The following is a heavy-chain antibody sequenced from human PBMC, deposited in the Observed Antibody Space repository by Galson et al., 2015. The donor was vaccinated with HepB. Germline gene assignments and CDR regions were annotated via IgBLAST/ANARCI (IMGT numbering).Heavy chain of an antibody. CDR1: GFTFRNYA. V-gene: IGHV3-23*01. Sequence: SLRLSCAASGFTFRNYAMSWVRLAPGKGLEWVSGISGSGENTFYAGSVKGRFTISRDNSKNTLYLQMNSLRAEDTALYYCSKVNGASCYSAIDSWGQGTLVTVSS. D-gene: IGHD2-15*01. CDR3: SKVNGASCYSAIDS. CDR2: ISGSGENT. J-gene: IGHJ4*02.